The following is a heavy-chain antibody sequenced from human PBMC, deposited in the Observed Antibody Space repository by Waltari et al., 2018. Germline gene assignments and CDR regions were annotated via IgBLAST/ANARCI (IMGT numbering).Heavy chain of an antibody. CDR3: ARAGYGDYVGAFDI. V-gene: IGHV4-39*07. Sequence: QLQLQESGPGLVKPSETLSLTCTVSDGSISSSSYYWGWSRQPPGKGLEWIGSIYYSGSTYYNPSLKSRVTISVDTSKNQFSLKLSSVTAADTAVYYCARAGYGDYVGAFDIWGQGTMVTVSS. CDR2: IYYSGST. CDR1: DGSISSSSYY. J-gene: IGHJ3*02. D-gene: IGHD4-17*01.